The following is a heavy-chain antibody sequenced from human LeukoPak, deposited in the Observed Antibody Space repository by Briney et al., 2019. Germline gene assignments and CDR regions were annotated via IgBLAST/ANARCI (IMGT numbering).Heavy chain of an antibody. Sequence: SETLSLTCAVYGGSFSGYYWSWLRQPPGKGLEWIGEINHSGSTNYNPSHKSRVTISVDTSKNQFSLKLSSVTAADTVVYYCARAPNTTSFDYWGQGTLVTVSS. D-gene: IGHD1-14*01. CDR3: ARAPNTTSFDY. CDR1: GGSFSGYY. J-gene: IGHJ4*02. CDR2: INHSGST. V-gene: IGHV4-34*01.